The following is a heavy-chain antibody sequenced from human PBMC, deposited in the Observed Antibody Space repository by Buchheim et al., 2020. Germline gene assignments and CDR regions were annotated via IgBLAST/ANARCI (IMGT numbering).Heavy chain of an antibody. Sequence: EVQLLESGGDLVQPEGSLRLSCVASGFIFSNYAMSWVRQAPGKGLEWVSASTVNGDSTFYADSVRGRFTISRDISTNTLYLEMNSLRAEDTAIYYCAKDGGSSHYWYFDLWGRGTL. CDR2: STVNGDST. J-gene: IGHJ2*01. CDR3: AKDGGSSHYWYFDL. D-gene: IGHD6-6*01. V-gene: IGHV3-23*01. CDR1: GFIFSNYA.